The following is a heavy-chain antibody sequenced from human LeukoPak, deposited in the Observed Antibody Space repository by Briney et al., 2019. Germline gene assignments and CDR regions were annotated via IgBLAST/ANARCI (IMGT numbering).Heavy chain of an antibody. CDR1: GFTFSSYW. V-gene: IGHV3-7*01. Sequence: GGSLRLSCAASGFTFSSYWMSWVRQAPGKGLEWVANIKQDGSEKYYVDSVKGRFTISRDNAKNSLYLQMNSLRAEDTAVYYCARVITHDFWSGYYTGLGSYYFDYWGQGTLVTVSS. CDR3: ARVITHDFWSGYYTGLGSYYFDY. CDR2: IKQDGSEK. D-gene: IGHD3-3*01. J-gene: IGHJ4*02.